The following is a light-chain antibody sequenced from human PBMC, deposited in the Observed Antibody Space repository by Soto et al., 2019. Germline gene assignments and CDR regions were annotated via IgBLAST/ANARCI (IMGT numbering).Light chain of an antibody. CDR1: QSISSY. Sequence: DIKLTQSPSSLSASVGDRVTITCRASQSISSYLNWYQQKPGKAPKLLIYAASSLQSGVPSRFSGSGSGTDFTLTISSLQPEDFATYYCQQSDSTPLITFGQGTRLEIK. CDR3: QQSDSTPLIT. J-gene: IGKJ5*01. V-gene: IGKV1-39*01. CDR2: AAS.